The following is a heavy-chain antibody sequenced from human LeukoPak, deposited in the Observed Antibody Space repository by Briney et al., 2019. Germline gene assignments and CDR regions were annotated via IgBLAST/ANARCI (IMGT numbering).Heavy chain of an antibody. CDR2: INENGDIA. D-gene: IGHD1-26*01. J-gene: IGHJ4*02. Sequence: GGSPRLSCAASGFTFDDYAMHWVRQGPGRSLEWVSLINENGDIAYYGDSVRGRFTVSRDNAKNSLYLQMNSLTTEDTALYYCAKARWEPNFDYWGQGTLVTVSS. CDR1: GFTFDDYA. V-gene: IGHV3-43*02. CDR3: AKARWEPNFDY.